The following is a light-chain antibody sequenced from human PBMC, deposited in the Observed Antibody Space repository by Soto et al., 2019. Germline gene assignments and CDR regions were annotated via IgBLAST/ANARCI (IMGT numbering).Light chain of an antibody. CDR1: QGISNW. Sequence: DIQMTQSPSSVSASVGDRDTITCRASQGISNWLAWYQQKPGKAPKHLIYAASSLQSGVPSRFSGSGSGTDFTLTINSLQREDFATYYCQQVNSFRTFGQGTKVDIK. CDR3: QQVNSFRT. J-gene: IGKJ1*01. V-gene: IGKV1-12*01. CDR2: AAS.